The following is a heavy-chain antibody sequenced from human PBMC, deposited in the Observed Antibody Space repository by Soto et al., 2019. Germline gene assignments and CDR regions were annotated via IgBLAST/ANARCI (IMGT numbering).Heavy chain of an antibody. V-gene: IGHV3-30*02. CDR2: MSYDGSDT. J-gene: IGHJ4*02. CDR3: TIVRVADSALDH. Sequence: GGSLRLSCVGSGFIFSNNGMHWVRQTPGKGLEWVAFMSYDGSDTFYVDSVKGRFTISRDNSKNTLFLHMSNLRAEDTATYYCTIVRVADSALDHWGQGTMVTVYS. CDR1: GFIFSNNG. D-gene: IGHD3-10*02.